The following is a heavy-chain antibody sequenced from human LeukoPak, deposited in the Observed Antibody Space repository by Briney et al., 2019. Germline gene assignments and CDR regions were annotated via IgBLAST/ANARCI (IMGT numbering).Heavy chain of an antibody. D-gene: IGHD3-22*01. CDR1: GFTFSSYW. CDR3: AREGRESSGYDY. CDR2: IKQHGSEK. Sequence: GGSLRLSCAASGFTFSSYWMSCVRQAPGKGLEWVANIKQHGSEKDYVDSVKGRFTISRDNAKNSLYLQMNSLRAEDTAVYYCAREGRESSGYDYWGQGTLVTVSS. J-gene: IGHJ4*02. V-gene: IGHV3-7*01.